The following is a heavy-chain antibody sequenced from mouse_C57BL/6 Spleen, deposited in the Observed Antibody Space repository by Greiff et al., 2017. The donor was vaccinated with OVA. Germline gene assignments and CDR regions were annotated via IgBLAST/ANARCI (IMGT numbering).Heavy chain of an antibody. J-gene: IGHJ4*01. CDR2: IYPGNSDT. CDR1: GYTFTSYW. CDR3: TTCGGSSYDAMDD. D-gene: IGHD1-1*01. Sequence: EVQLQQSGTVLARPGASVKLSCKTSGYTFTSYWMHWVKQRPGQGLEWIGAIYPGNSDTSYNQKFKGKATLTAVTSASTAYMELSSLTNEDSAVYYCTTCGGSSYDAMDDWGKGTSVTVSS. V-gene: IGHV1-5*01.